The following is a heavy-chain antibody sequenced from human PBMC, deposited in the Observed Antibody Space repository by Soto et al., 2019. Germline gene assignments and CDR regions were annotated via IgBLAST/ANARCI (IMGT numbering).Heavy chain of an antibody. Sequence: GGSLRLSCAASGFTFSSYGMHWVRQAPGKGLEWVAVIWYDGSNKYYADSVKGRFTISRDNSKNTLYLQMNSLRAEDTAVYYCARDQVQYSYGRNYGMDVWGHGTTVTVSS. D-gene: IGHD5-18*01. CDR2: IWYDGSNK. V-gene: IGHV3-33*01. CDR3: ARDQVQYSYGRNYGMDV. CDR1: GFTFSSYG. J-gene: IGHJ6*02.